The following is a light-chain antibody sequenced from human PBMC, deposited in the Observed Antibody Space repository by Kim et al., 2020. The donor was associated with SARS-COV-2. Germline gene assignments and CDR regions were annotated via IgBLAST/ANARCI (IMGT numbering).Light chain of an antibody. Sequence: VSPGQTASITCAGDKLGDKYACWYQKKPGQSPVLVIYQDSKRPSGIPERFSGSNSGNTATLTISGTQAMDEADYYCQAWDSSTVVFGGGTQLTVL. J-gene: IGLJ2*01. CDR1: KLGDKY. CDR2: QDS. CDR3: QAWDSSTVV. V-gene: IGLV3-1*01.